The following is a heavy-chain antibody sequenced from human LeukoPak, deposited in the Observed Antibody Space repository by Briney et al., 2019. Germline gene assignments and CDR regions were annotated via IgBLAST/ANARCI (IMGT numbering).Heavy chain of an antibody. V-gene: IGHV1-24*01. CDR1: GYTLTELS. Sequence: ASVKVSCKVSGYTLTELSMHWMRQAPGKGLEWMGGFDPEDGETIYAQKFQGRVTMTEDTSTDTAYMELSSLRSEDTDVYYCATVDSSRGFDCWGQGTLVTASS. CDR2: FDPEDGET. CDR3: ATVDSSRGFDC. J-gene: IGHJ4*02. D-gene: IGHD6-13*01.